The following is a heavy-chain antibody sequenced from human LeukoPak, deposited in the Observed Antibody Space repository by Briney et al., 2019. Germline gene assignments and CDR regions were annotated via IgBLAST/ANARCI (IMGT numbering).Heavy chain of an antibody. D-gene: IGHD6-19*01. Sequence: KPGGSLKLSCAASGFTFSSYAMSWVRQAPGKGLEWVSGISGSGDSTYYADSVKGRFTISRDNSRNTLYLQMNSLRAEDTGVYYCAKGDSGGWYESNWFDPWGQGTLVTVSS. CDR3: AKGDSGGWYESNWFDP. CDR1: GFTFSSYA. J-gene: IGHJ5*02. V-gene: IGHV3-23*01. CDR2: ISGSGDST.